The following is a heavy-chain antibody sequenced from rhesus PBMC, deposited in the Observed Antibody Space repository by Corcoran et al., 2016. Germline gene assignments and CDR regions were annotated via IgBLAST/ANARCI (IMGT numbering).Heavy chain of an antibody. V-gene: IGHV4-65*01. D-gene: IGHD6-31*01. Sequence: QVQLQESGPGLVKPSETLSLTCAVSGGSISSSNWWSWIRQPPGQGLECIGYISGSSGSTYFNPSLKRRVTMSTDTSKNQFSLKLSSVTAADTAVYYCASRIAAPFDYWGQGVLVTVSS. CDR3: ASRIAAPFDY. CDR1: GGSISSSNW. CDR2: ISGSSGST. J-gene: IGHJ4*01.